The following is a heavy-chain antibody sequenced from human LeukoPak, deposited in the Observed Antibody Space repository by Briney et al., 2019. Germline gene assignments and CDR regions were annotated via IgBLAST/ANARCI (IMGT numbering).Heavy chain of an antibody. CDR3: AKDKYYYDPSGGRFDP. CDR2: IRYDGSNK. Sequence: GGSLRLSCAASGFTFSSYGMHWVRQAPGKGLEWVAFIRYDGSNKYYADSVKGRFTISRDNSKNTLYLQMNSLRAEDTAVYYCAKDKYYYDPSGGRFDPWGQGTLVTVSS. V-gene: IGHV3-30*02. J-gene: IGHJ5*02. CDR1: GFTFSSYG. D-gene: IGHD3-22*01.